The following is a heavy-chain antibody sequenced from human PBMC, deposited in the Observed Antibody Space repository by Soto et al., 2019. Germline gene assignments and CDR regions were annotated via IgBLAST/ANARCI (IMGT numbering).Heavy chain of an antibody. J-gene: IGHJ6*03. D-gene: IGHD3-10*01. CDR2: IIPILGIA. Sequence: SVKVSCKASGGTFSSYTISWVRQAPGQGLEWMGRIIPILGIANYAQKFQGRVTITADKSTSTAYMELSSLRSEDTAVYYCAGSYYTPSNFYYYYMDVWGKGTTVTVSS. CDR3: AGSYYTPSNFYYYYMDV. CDR1: GGTFSSYT. V-gene: IGHV1-69*02.